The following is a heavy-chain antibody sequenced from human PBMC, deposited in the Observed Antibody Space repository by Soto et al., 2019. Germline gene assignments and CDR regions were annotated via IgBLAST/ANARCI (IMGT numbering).Heavy chain of an antibody. CDR3: ARRDGFLVSYYYGMDV. CDR2: MNPNSGNT. D-gene: IGHD6-13*01. Sequence: QVQLVQSGAEVKKPGASVKVSCKASGYTFTSYDINWVRQATRQGLEWMGWMNPNSGNTGYAQKFQARGTMTRNTCIGTAYMELSSLRSGDTGVYDCARRDGFLVSYYYGMDVWGQGTTVTVSS. CDR1: GYTFTSYD. V-gene: IGHV1-8*01. J-gene: IGHJ6*02.